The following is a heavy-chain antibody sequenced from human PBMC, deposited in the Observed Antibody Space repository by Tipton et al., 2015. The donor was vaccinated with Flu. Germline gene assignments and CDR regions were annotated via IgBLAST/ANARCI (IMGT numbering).Heavy chain of an antibody. Sequence: QVQLVQSGAEVKKPGASVKVSCKASGYTFTGYYMHWVRQAPGQGLEWMGRINPNSGGTNYAQKFQGRVTMTRDTSISTAYMELSRLRSDDTAVYYCARVEMRVVVVAATFAYWGQGTLVTVSS. CDR3: ARVEMRVVVVAATFAY. D-gene: IGHD2-15*01. J-gene: IGHJ4*02. CDR2: INPNSGGT. CDR1: GYTFTGYY. V-gene: IGHV1-2*06.